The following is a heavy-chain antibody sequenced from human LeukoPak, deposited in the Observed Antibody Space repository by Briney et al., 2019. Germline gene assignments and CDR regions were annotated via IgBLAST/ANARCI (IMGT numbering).Heavy chain of an antibody. V-gene: IGHV4-59*01. J-gene: IGHJ1*01. CDR3: ARVDSGLYYDSSGYLSEYFQH. CDR2: FYYSGST. D-gene: IGHD3-22*01. Sequence: PSETLSLTCTVSGGSISGYYWSWLRQPPGRGLEWIGYFYYSGSTNYNPSLNGRVTILVDTSKNQFSLMLSSVTAADTAVYYCARVDSGLYYDSSGYLSEYFQHWGQGTLVTVSS. CDR1: GGSISGYY.